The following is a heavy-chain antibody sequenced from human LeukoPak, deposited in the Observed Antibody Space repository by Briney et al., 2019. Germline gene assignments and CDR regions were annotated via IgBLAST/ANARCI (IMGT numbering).Heavy chain of an antibody. CDR3: ARGQTDYGDSVTAFDI. D-gene: IGHD4-17*01. J-gene: IGHJ3*02. CDR2: INHSGST. V-gene: IGHV4-34*01. CDR1: GGSFSGYY. Sequence: SETLSLTCAVYGGSFSGYYWSWIRQPPGKGLEWIGEINHSGSTNYSPSLKSRVTISVDTSKNQFSLKPSSVTAADTAVYYCARGQTDYGDSVTAFDIWGQGTMVTVSS.